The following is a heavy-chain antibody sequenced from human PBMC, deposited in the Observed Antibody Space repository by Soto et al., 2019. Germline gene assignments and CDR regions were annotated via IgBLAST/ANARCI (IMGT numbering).Heavy chain of an antibody. CDR3: AKVKGGSGARGDPLDL. CDR2: INSDGITT. V-gene: IGHV3-74*03. D-gene: IGHD2-15*01. Sequence: EVQLVESGGGPVKAGGSLRISCAASGLTLSNYWMQWVRQGPGKGLVWVAHINSDGITTKYAESVKGRFTISRDDAKNMLYLQMNSLRHDDTAVYYGAKVKGGSGARGDPLDLWGQGILVTVSS. J-gene: IGHJ5*02. CDR1: GLTLSNYW.